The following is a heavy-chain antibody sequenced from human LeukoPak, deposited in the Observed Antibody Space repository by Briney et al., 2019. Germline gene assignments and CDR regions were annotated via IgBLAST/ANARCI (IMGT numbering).Heavy chain of an antibody. Sequence: SETLSLAWAVSGFPIITGTYWGWIRQPPGKGLEWIGNTYPGVNTYYNASLKSRVTISVDTSKNHFSLTLTSVTAADPSVYYLARFASRDRNWFDHWGQGTLVTVSS. D-gene: IGHD2-21*02. CDR3: ARFASRDRNWFDH. J-gene: IGHJ5*02. V-gene: IGHV4-38-2*01. CDR1: GFPIITGTY. CDR2: TYPGVNT.